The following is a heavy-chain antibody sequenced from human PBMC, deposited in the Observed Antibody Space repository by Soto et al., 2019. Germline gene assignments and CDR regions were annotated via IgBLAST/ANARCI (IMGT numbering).Heavy chain of an antibody. CDR3: AGGIAARPLGY. J-gene: IGHJ4*02. V-gene: IGHV4-30-2*01. Sequence: QLQLQESGSGLEKPSQTLSLICAVSGGSISSGGYSWSWIRQPPGKGLEWIGYIYHSGSTYYNPSLKSRVTISVDRSKNQFSLKLSSVTAADTAVYYCAGGIAARPLGYWGQGTLVTVSS. D-gene: IGHD6-6*01. CDR2: IYHSGST. CDR1: GGSISSGGYS.